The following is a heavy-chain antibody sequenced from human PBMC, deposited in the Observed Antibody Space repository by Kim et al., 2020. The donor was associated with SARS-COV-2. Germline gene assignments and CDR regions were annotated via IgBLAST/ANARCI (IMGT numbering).Heavy chain of an antibody. Sequence: GGSLRLSCAASGFTFSSYSMNWVRQAPGKGLEWVSSISSSSSYIYYADSVKGRFTISRDNAKNSLYLQMNSLRAEDTAVYYCARGGCSGGSCYPEGFDYWGQGTLVTVSS. J-gene: IGHJ4*02. D-gene: IGHD2-15*01. CDR3: ARGGCSGGSCYPEGFDY. CDR2: ISSSSSYI. CDR1: GFTFSSYS. V-gene: IGHV3-21*01.